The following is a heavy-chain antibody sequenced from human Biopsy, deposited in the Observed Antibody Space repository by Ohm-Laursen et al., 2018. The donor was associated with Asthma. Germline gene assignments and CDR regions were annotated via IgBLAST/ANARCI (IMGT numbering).Heavy chain of an antibody. Sequence: SSVKVSCKASGGTFSSNSINWVRQAPGQGLEWMGRIISIFGPTNYAQKFQGRVTISADDSTSTAYMELSSLSSEDTDVYYCARGYSGSDRIVYYYSGLEVWGQGTTVTVSS. D-gene: IGHD5-12*01. CDR3: ARGYSGSDRIVYYYSGLEV. V-gene: IGHV1-69*15. CDR2: IISIFGPT. CDR1: GGTFSSNS. J-gene: IGHJ6*02.